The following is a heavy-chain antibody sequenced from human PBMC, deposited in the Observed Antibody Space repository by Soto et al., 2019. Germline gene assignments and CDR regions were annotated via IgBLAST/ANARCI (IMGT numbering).Heavy chain of an antibody. CDR3: AREDSIIIPAVSDF. Sequence: GGSLRLSCTVAGFAFNNYGINWVRQAPGKGLEWVSSISKSDYTYYSDSVKGRFAISRDNAKSSVSLQMNTLRVEDTAVYYCAREDSIIIPAVSDFWGQGTLVTVSS. CDR1: GFAFNNYG. V-gene: IGHV3-21*01. D-gene: IGHD2-2*01. CDR2: ISKSDYT. J-gene: IGHJ4*02.